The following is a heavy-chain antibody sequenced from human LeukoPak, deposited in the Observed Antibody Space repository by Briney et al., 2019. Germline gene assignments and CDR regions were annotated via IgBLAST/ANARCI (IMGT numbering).Heavy chain of an antibody. V-gene: IGHV4-4*02. Sequence: PSGTLSLTCAVSGGSISSNNWWSWVRQPPGQGLEWIGEIYHSGSTNYNPSLKSRVTISVDKSKNQFSLKLSSVTAADTAVYYCARVGTCGGDCWEGFDYWGQGTLVTVSS. D-gene: IGHD2-21*02. CDR1: GGSISSNNW. CDR2: IYHSGST. J-gene: IGHJ4*02. CDR3: ARVGTCGGDCWEGFDY.